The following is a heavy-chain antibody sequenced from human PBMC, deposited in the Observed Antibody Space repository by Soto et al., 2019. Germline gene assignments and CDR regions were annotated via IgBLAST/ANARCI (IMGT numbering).Heavy chain of an antibody. CDR1: GGSISSSSYY. CDR2: IYYSGST. V-gene: IGHV4-39*01. CDR3: AKTDTAMVIIDY. Sequence: PSETLSLPCTVSGGSISSSSYYWGWIRQPPGKGLEWIGSIYYSGSTYYNPSLKSRVTISVDTSKNQFSLKLSSVTAADTAVYYCAKTDTAMVIIDYWGQGTLVTVSS. D-gene: IGHD5-18*01. J-gene: IGHJ4*02.